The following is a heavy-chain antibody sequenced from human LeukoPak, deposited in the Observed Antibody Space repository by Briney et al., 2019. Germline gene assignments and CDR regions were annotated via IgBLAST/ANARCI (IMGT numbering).Heavy chain of an antibody. Sequence: PGGSLRLSCAASGFTFSSYAMHWARQAPGKGLEWVAVISYDGSNKYYADSVKGRFTISRDNSKNTLYLQMNSLRAEDTAVYYCARPVPTVTDAFDIWGQGTMVTVSS. CDR1: GFTFSSYA. CDR3: ARPVPTVTDAFDI. V-gene: IGHV3-30-3*01. D-gene: IGHD4-17*01. CDR2: ISYDGSNK. J-gene: IGHJ3*02.